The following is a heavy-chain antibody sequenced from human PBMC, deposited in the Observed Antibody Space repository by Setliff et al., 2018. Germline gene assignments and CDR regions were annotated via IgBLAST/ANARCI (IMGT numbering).Heavy chain of an antibody. CDR1: GGSIRRDY. J-gene: IGHJ4*02. V-gene: IGHV4-59*01. Sequence: PSETLSLTCTVSGGSIRRDYWSWIRQPPGEQLQWIGYVYYDGSTNYNPSLRSRVTMSIDTSNNQFSLWLNSVTAADTAVYYCARYTSSWHDYWGQGTLVTVSS. CDR2: VYYDGST. CDR3: ARYTSSWHDY. D-gene: IGHD6-13*01.